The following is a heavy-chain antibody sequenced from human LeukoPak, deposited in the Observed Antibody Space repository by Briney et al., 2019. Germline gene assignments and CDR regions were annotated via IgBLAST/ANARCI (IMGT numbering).Heavy chain of an antibody. CDR1: GFSFRDFS. V-gene: IGHV3-21*01. J-gene: IGHJ6*03. CDR3: VRDGVFGRYFYHYMDV. D-gene: IGHD2-15*01. Sequence: GGSLRLSCTASGFSFRDFSFNWVRQSPGKGLEWVASITSSGAFMYHSDSLRGRCTISRDNAKNSLYLQMNSLRPEDTAIYYCVRDGVFGRYFYHYMDVWGKGTTVTVSS. CDR2: ITSSGAFM.